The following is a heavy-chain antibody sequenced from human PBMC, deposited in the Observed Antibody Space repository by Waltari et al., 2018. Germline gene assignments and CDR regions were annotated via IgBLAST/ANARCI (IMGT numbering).Heavy chain of an antibody. J-gene: IGHJ4*02. D-gene: IGHD4-17*01. V-gene: IGHV3-23*03. Sequence: EVQLLESGGGLVQPGGSLRLSCAASGFTFSSYAMSWVRQAPGKGLEWVSVIYSGGSSTYYADSVKGRFTISRDNSKNTLYLQMNSLRAEDTAVYYCAKAYTTTVTTPDYWGQGTLVTVSS. CDR3: AKAYTTTVTTPDY. CDR1: GFTFSSYA. CDR2: IYSGGSST.